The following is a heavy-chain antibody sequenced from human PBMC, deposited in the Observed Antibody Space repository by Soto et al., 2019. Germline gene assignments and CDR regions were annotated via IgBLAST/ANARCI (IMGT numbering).Heavy chain of an antibody. CDR1: GFTFSDYY. CDR3: ARVGCSSTSCYNPYYYYGMDV. V-gene: IGHV3-11*01. D-gene: IGHD2-2*02. Sequence: GGSLRLSCAASGFTFSDYYMSWIRQAPGKGLEWASYISSSGSTIYYADSVKGRFTISRDNAKNSLYLQMNSLRAEDTAVYYCARVGCSSTSCYNPYYYYGMDVWGQGTTVTVSS. CDR2: ISSSGSTI. J-gene: IGHJ6*02.